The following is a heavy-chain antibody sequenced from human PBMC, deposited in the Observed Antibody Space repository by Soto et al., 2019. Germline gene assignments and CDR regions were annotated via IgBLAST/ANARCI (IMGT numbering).Heavy chain of an antibody. V-gene: IGHV4-34*01. CDR2: INHSGST. D-gene: IGHD3-16*02. CDR3: ARDHYEGSYRYTRWFDP. CDR1: GGSFSGYY. Sequence: KISETLSLTCAVYGGSFSGYYWSWIRQPPGKGLEWIGEINHSGSTNYNPSLKSRVTISVDTSKNQFSLKLSSVTAADTAVYYCARDHYEGSYRYTRWFDPWGQGTLVTVSS. J-gene: IGHJ5*02.